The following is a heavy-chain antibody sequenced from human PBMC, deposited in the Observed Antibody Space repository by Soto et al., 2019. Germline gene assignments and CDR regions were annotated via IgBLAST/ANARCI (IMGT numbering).Heavy chain of an antibody. CDR3: TTVVTIFGVVIKTPDAFDI. V-gene: IGHV3-15*01. Sequence: GGSLRLSCAASGFTLRNAWMSWVRQAPGKGLEWVGRIKSKTDGGTTDYAAPVKGRFTISRDDSKNTLYLQMNSLKTEDTAVYCCTTVVTIFGVVIKTPDAFDIWGQGTMVTVSS. J-gene: IGHJ3*02. D-gene: IGHD3-3*01. CDR1: GFTLRNAW. CDR2: IKSKTDGGTT.